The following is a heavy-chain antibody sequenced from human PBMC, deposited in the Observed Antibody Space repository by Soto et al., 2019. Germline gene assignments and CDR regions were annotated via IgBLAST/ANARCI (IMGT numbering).Heavy chain of an antibody. Sequence: PSETLSLTCTVSGGSVSSGSYYWSWIRQPPGKGLEWIGYIYYSGSTNYNPSLKSRVTISVDTSKNQFSLKLSSVTAADTAVYYCARDKWVYSSGPGFYYFGMDVWGQGTTVTVSS. V-gene: IGHV4-61*01. J-gene: IGHJ6*02. CDR1: GGSVSSGSYY. CDR3: ARDKWVYSSGPGFYYFGMDV. CDR2: IYYSGST. D-gene: IGHD6-19*01.